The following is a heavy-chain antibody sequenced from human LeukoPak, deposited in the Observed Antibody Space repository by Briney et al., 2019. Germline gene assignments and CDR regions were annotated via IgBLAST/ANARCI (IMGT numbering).Heavy chain of an antibody. J-gene: IGHJ4*02. D-gene: IGHD3-22*01. Sequence: GGFLRLSCAASGFTFSSYSMNWVRQAPGKGLEWVSSISSSSSYIYYADSVKGRFTISRDNAKNSLYLQMNSLRAEDTAVYYCARRPTSSGYFGYFDYWGQGTLVTVSS. CDR1: GFTFSSYS. V-gene: IGHV3-21*01. CDR3: ARRPTSSGYFGYFDY. CDR2: ISSSSSYI.